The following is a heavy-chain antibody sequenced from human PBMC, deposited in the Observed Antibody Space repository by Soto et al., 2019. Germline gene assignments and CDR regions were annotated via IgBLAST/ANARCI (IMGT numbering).Heavy chain of an antibody. Sequence: QVQLQESGPGLVKPSQTLSLTCTVSGGSISSGGYYWSWIRQHPGKGLEWIGYIYYSGSTYYNPSLRRRVTISVDTSKSQFSLKLRSVTAADTAVYYCARDFGFHYYGSGRGWFDPWGQGTLVTVSS. CDR1: GGSISSGGYY. V-gene: IGHV4-31*03. CDR2: IYYSGST. J-gene: IGHJ5*02. D-gene: IGHD3-10*01. CDR3: ARDFGFHYYGSGRGWFDP.